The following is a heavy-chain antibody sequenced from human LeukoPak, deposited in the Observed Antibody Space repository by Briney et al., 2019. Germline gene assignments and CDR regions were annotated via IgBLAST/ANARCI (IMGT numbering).Heavy chain of an antibody. CDR1: EFSVSTYG. J-gene: IGHJ4*02. Sequence: SGGSLRLSCSASEFSVSTYGMNWVRQAPGKGLEWVSAISGSGGSTYYADSVKGRFTISRDNSKNTLYLQMNSLRAEDTAVYYCAKDSPKGFLEWLFSGFDYWGQGTLVTVSS. V-gene: IGHV3-23*01. CDR3: AKDSPKGFLEWLFSGFDY. CDR2: ISGSGGST. D-gene: IGHD3-3*01.